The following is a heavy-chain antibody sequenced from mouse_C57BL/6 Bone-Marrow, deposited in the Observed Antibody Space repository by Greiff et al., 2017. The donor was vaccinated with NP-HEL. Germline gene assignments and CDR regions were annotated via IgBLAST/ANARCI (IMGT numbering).Heavy chain of an antibody. CDR1: GYTFTDYY. J-gene: IGHJ4*01. Sequence: VQLQQSGPVLVKPGASVKMSCKASGYTFTDYYMNWVKQSHGKSLEWIGVINPYNGGTSYNQKFKGKATLTVDKSSSTAYMELNSLTSEDSAVYYCARAGDYDDAMDYWGQGTSVTVSS. CDR2: INPYNGGT. CDR3: ARAGDYDDAMDY. V-gene: IGHV1-19*01. D-gene: IGHD2-4*01.